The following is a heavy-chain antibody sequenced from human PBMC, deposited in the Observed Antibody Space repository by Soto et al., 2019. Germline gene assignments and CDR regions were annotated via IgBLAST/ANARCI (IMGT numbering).Heavy chain of an antibody. D-gene: IGHD1-26*01. Sequence: PAQTLSLTCVISGDSVSSNSAAWNWIRQSPSRGLEWLARTSYTSKWYNNYAVSVKSRITINADTSKNQFSLQLNSVTPEDTAVYYCARVSIIGSYSHFDYWGQGTLVTVSA. CDR2: TSYTSKWYN. CDR3: ARVSIIGSYSHFDY. J-gene: IGHJ4*01. CDR1: GDSVSSNSAA. V-gene: IGHV6-1*01.